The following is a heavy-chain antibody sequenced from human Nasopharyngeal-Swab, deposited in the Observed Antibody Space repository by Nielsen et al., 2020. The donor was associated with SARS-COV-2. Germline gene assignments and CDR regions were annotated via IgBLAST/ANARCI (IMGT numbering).Heavy chain of an antibody. CDR1: GFIVSSSY. J-gene: IGHJ4*02. V-gene: IGHV3-53*04. D-gene: IGHD4-17*01. CDR3: ARDKYGGPTVD. CDR2: IYTDGRT. Sequence: GESLKISCAASGFIVSSSYMSWVRQAPGKGPKWVSVIYTDGRTFYADSVKGRFTISRLNSENTLYLQMDSLRVEDTAVYYCARDKYGGPTVDWGQGTLVTVSS.